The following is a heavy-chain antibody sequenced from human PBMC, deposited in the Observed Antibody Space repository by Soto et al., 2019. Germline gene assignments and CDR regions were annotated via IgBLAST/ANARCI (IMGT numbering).Heavy chain of an antibody. J-gene: IGHJ4*02. Sequence: SETLSLTCTVSGGSLSSYYWSWIRQPPGKGLEWIGHISYSGSTNYNPSLKSRVTISVDTSKNQFSLELRYVTAADTAVYYCARDCGGDCYSPSFDYWGQGTLVTVSS. D-gene: IGHD2-21*02. V-gene: IGHV4-59*01. CDR3: ARDCGGDCYSPSFDY. CDR2: ISYSGST. CDR1: GGSLSSYY.